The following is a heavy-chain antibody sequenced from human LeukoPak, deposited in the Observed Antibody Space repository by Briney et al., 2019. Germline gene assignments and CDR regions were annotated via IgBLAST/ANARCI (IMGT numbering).Heavy chain of an antibody. CDR3: ARQESVAYYDILTGYYRPKGYFDY. CDR1: GGSFSGYY. V-gene: IGHV4-34*01. D-gene: IGHD3-9*01. J-gene: IGHJ4*02. CDR2: INHSGST. Sequence: SETLSLTCAVYGGSFSGYYWSWIRQPPGKGLEWIGEINHSGSTNYNPSLKSRVTISVDTSKNQFSLKLSSVTAADTAVYYCARQESVAYYDILTGYYRPKGYFDYWGQGTLVTVSS.